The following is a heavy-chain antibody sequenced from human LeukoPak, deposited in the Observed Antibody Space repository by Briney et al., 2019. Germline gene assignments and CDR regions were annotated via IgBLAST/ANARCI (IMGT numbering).Heavy chain of an antibody. V-gene: IGHV1-2*02. J-gene: IGHJ3*02. CDR3: ARDWSRSNWNYNAFDI. D-gene: IGHD1-7*01. CDR1: GYTFTGYY. CDR2: INPNSGGT. Sequence: ASVKVSCKASGYTFTGYYMHWVRQAPGQGLEWMGWINPNSGGTNYAQKFQGRVTMTRDTSISTAYMELSRLRSDDTAVYYCARDWSRSNWNYNAFDIWGQGTMVTVSS.